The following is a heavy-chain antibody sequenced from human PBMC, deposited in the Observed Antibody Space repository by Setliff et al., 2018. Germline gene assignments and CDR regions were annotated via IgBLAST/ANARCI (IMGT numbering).Heavy chain of an antibody. Sequence: SETLSLTCTVSGGSLRDSAIFWGWIRQPPGKGLEWIGSTYYNGDTYHNPSLKSRVTMSVDTSRNQFSLKLSSVTAADTALYYCARHVGIRGRGYNYYYYYMDVWGKGTTVTAP. D-gene: IGHD3-10*01. CDR3: ARHVGIRGRGYNYYYYYMDV. V-gene: IGHV4-39*01. J-gene: IGHJ6*03. CDR2: TYYNGDT. CDR1: GGSLRDSAIF.